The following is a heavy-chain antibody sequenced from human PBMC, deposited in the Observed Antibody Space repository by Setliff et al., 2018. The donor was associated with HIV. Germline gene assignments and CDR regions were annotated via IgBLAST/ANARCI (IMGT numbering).Heavy chain of an antibody. D-gene: IGHD4-17*01. CDR2: IYYSGSI. Sequence: SETLSLTCVVSGYSISSNDWWGWIRQSPGKGLEWIGYIYYSGSIYYNPSLKSRVTMSVDTSKNQFSLKLSSLTAVDPAVYYCAKKGNGDYHFDYWGQGTLVTVSS. CDR1: GYSISSNDW. CDR3: AKKGNGDYHFDY. V-gene: IGHV4-28*05. J-gene: IGHJ4*02.